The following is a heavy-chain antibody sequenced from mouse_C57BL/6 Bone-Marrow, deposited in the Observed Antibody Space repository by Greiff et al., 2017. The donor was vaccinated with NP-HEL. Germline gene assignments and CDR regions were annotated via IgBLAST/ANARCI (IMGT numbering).Heavy chain of an antibody. CDR2: ISSGGDYI. V-gene: IGHV5-9-1*02. Sequence: DVMLVESGEGLVKPGGSLKLSCAASGFTFSSYAMSWVRQTPEKRLEWVAYISSGGDYIYYADTVKGRFTISRDNARNTLYLQMSSLKSEDTAMYYCTRFPAAYYFDYWGQGTTLTVSS. CDR1: GFTFSSYA. CDR3: TRFPAAYYFDY. J-gene: IGHJ2*01.